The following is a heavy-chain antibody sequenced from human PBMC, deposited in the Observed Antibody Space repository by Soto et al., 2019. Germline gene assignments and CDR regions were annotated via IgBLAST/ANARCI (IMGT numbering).Heavy chain of an antibody. CDR2: IYYSGST. Sequence: SETLSVTCTVSGGSISSSSYCWSWIRQAPGKGREGIGSIYYSGSTYYIPPLRRRVTISVNTSNHKSSLTLSSVTAADTAVYYCARRVVRGGRGVSYYFDYWGKGTLVTVS. V-gene: IGHV4-39*01. J-gene: IGHJ4*02. CDR1: GGSISSSSYC. CDR3: ARRVVRGGRGVSYYFDY. D-gene: IGHD1-26*01.